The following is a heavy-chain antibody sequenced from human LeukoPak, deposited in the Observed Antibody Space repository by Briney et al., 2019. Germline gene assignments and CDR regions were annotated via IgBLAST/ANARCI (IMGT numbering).Heavy chain of an antibody. J-gene: IGHJ4*02. D-gene: IGHD3-10*01. CDR1: GFSFSTYE. Sequence: GSLRLSCEASGFSFSTYEMNWVRQAPGKGLEWIGEINHSGSTNYNPSLKSRVTISVDTSKNQFSLKLSSVTAADTAVYYCARAGHYYRSGSPRGACIDYWGQGTLVTVSS. V-gene: IGHV4-34*01. CDR3: ARAGHYYRSGSPRGACIDY. CDR2: INHSGST.